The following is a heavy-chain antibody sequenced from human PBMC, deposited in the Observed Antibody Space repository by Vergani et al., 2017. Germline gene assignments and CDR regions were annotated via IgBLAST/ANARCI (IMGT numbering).Heavy chain of an antibody. CDR1: GFTFVTYT. D-gene: IGHD3-10*01. J-gene: IGHJ1*01. V-gene: IGHV3-23*01. CDR2: ISSGGGDI. Sequence: EVQLLESGGGLVQPGGSRRLSCAGAGFTFVTYTMAYVRQAPGKGLEWVATISSGGGDIFYADSVKGRFTISSDNSKNTLFLQMNSLKDEDTAVYYCTTAWGLYYLHGEYFQYWGRGTLVSVSS. CDR3: TTAWGLYYLHGEYFQY.